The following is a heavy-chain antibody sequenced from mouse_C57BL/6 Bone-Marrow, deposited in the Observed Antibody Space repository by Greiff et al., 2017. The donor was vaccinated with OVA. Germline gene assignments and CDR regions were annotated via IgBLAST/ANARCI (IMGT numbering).Heavy chain of an antibody. Sequence: EVQLQQSGPELVKPGASVKISCKASGYSFTGYYMHWVKQSHGNILDWIGYIYPYNGVSSYNQKFKGKATLTVDKSSSTAYMELRSLTSEDSAVYYCARSLYYGNYVRSFDDWGQGTTLTVSS. V-gene: IGHV1-31*01. CDR3: ARSLYYGNYVRSFDD. CDR1: GYSFTGYY. CDR2: IYPYNGVS. D-gene: IGHD2-1*01. J-gene: IGHJ2*01.